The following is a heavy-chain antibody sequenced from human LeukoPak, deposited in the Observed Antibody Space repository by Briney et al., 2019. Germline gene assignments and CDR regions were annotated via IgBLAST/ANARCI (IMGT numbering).Heavy chain of an antibody. CDR3: ARQDIWFGELVV. J-gene: IGHJ6*02. CDR1: GGSISRSSYD. V-gene: IGHV4-39*01. CDR2: ISDSGST. D-gene: IGHD3-10*01. Sequence: PSETLSLSCIVSGGSISRSSYDWGWLRQPPGKGLEWIGSISDSGSTYYSPSLKSRVTISVDTSKNQFSLKLRLVTAADTAVYYCARQDIWFGELVVWGQGTTVTVSS.